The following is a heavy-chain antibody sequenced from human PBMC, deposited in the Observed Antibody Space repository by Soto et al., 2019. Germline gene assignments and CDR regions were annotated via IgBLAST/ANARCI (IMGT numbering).Heavy chain of an antibody. V-gene: IGHV1-18*01. Sequence: QVQLVQSGAEVKKPGASVKVSCKTSGYTFTTYGISWVRQAPGQGLEWMGWISGYNGNTNYAQKFQGRVTMTTDTSTSTAYMELRSRRSADTAVYYCAKVYNYGYGDYWGLGTLITVSS. CDR3: AKVYNYGYGDY. D-gene: IGHD5-18*01. CDR2: ISGYNGNT. J-gene: IGHJ4*02. CDR1: GYTFTTYG.